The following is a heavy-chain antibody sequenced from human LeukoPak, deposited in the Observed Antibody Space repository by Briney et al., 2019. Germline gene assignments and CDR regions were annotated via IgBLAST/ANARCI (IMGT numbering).Heavy chain of an antibody. CDR2: IYYSGST. CDR1: GGSISSYY. J-gene: IGHJ3*02. CDR3: ARAPYYYGSGSYFHDAFDI. Sequence: SETLSLTCTVSGGSISSYYWSWIRQPPGKGLEWIGYIYYSGSTNYNPSLKSRVTISVDTSKNHFSLKLSSVTAADTAVYYCARAPYYYGSGSYFHDAFDIWGQGTMVTVSS. D-gene: IGHD3-10*01. V-gene: IGHV4-59*01.